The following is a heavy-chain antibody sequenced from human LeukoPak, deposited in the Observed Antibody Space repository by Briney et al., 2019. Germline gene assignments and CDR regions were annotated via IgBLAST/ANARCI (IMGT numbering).Heavy chain of an antibody. D-gene: IGHD5-18*01. CDR2: ISGSGGST. CDR3: ATRGYSYGRSYYYYGMDV. J-gene: IGHJ6*02. CDR1: GFTFSSYA. Sequence: GGSLRLSCAASGFTFSSYAMSWVRQAPGKGLEWVSAISGSGGSTYYADSVKGRFTISRHNSKNTLYLQMNSLRAEDTAVYYCATRGYSYGRSYYYYGMDVWGQGTTVTVSS. V-gene: IGHV3-23*01.